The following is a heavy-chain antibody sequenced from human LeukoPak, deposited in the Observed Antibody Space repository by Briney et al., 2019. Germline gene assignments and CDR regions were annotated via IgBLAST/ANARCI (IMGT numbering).Heavy chain of an antibody. CDR3: AKDPGRSTIFGGLKTDGAFDI. CDR2: IKQDGSEK. J-gene: IGHJ3*02. D-gene: IGHD3-3*01. Sequence: GGSLRLSCAASGFTFSSYWMSWVRQAPGKGREWVANIKQDGSEKYYVDSVKGRFTISRDNSKNTLYLQMNSLRAEDTAVYYCAKDPGRSTIFGGLKTDGAFDIWGQGTMVTVSS. V-gene: IGHV3-7*03. CDR1: GFTFSSYW.